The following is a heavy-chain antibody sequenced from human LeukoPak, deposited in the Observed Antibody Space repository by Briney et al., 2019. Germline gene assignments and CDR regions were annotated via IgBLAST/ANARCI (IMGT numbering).Heavy chain of an antibody. D-gene: IGHD2-2*02. V-gene: IGHV3-23*01. Sequence: GGSLRLSCAASGFTFSSYAMSWVRQAPGKGLEWVSAISGSGGSTYYADSVKGRFTISRDNSKNTLYLQMNSLRAEDTAGYYCAKDGGDIVVIPAAKPARGFGHWGQGTLVTVSS. CDR1: GFTFSSYA. CDR2: ISGSGGST. CDR3: AKDGGDIVVIPAAKPARGFGH. J-gene: IGHJ4*02.